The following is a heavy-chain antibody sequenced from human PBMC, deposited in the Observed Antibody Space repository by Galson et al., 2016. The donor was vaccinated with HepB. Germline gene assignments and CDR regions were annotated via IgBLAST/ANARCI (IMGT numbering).Heavy chain of an antibody. CDR2: TSTYNGNT. V-gene: IGHV1-18*01. Sequence: SVKVSCKASGYIFTSYGISWVRRAPGQGLEWMGWTSTYNGNTNSAEHLQGRVIMTTDTSTSTVYMELRSLRSDDTAVYHCATDVGGTGPFDYWGQGTLVTVSS. CDR1: GYIFTSYG. J-gene: IGHJ4*02. D-gene: IGHD2-15*01. CDR3: ATDVGGTGPFDY.